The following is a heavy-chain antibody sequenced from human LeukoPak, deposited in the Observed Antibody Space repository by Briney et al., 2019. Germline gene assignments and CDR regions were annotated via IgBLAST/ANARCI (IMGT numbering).Heavy chain of an antibody. D-gene: IGHD5-18*01. Sequence: SVKVSCKPSGGTLSSYAISWVRQAPGQGLEWMAEIILIFGAPNYQQKFQGRVTVTADESTSTVYMELSSLRSEDKAVYYCARDFHLPAYSYGYFFDLGGQGTLVSVSS. J-gene: IGHJ4*02. CDR3: ARDFHLPAYSYGYFFDL. CDR1: GGTLSSYA. V-gene: IGHV1-69*01. CDR2: IILIFGAP.